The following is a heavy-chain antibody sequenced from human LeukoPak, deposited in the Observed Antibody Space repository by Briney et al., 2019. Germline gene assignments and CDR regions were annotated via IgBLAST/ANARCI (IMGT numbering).Heavy chain of an antibody. J-gene: IGHJ4*02. CDR3: ARDPDHGYFDY. V-gene: IGHV4-61*02. CDR1: GGSISSSSYY. Sequence: SETLTLTCTVSGGSISSSSYYWSWIRQPAGKGLEWIGRIYTSGSTNYNPSLKSRVTISVDTSKNQFSLKLSSVTAADTAVYYCARDPDHGYFDYWGQGTLVTVSS. CDR2: IYTSGST.